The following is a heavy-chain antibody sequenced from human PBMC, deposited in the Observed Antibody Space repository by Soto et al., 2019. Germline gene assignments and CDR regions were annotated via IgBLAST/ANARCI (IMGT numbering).Heavy chain of an antibody. CDR3: ARGDGGGPFDS. V-gene: IGHV3-23*01. CDR1: GFTFSAYS. D-gene: IGHD2-15*01. J-gene: IGHJ4*02. CDR2: MEGPGNNK. Sequence: EVQVLESGGGLVQPGGSLRLSCAVSGFTFSAYSMTWVRQAPGEGLVWVSSMEGPGNNKYYADSVKGRFTISRDYSSNTLYLQMNSLRAEDTALYYCARGDGGGPFDSWGQGTPVTVSS.